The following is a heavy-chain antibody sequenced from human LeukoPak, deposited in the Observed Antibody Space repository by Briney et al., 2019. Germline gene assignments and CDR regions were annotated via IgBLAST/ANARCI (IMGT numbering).Heavy chain of an antibody. J-gene: IGHJ3*02. V-gene: IGHV3-74*01. CDR2: INSDTSRP. CDR3: PRETGTGYHQTDAFDI. D-gene: IGHD3-9*01. Sequence: PGGSLRLSCAASGFSLSDHWMHWVRQAPGKGLVWVSRINSDTSRPSYADSVKGRFTISRDNAKNTLYLQMNSLRAEDTALYYCPRETGTGYHQTDAFDIWGQGTTVTVSS. CDR1: GFSLSDHW.